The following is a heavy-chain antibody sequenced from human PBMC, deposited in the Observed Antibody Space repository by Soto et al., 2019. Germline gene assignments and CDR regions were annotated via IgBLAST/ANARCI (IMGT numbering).Heavy chain of an antibody. V-gene: IGHV3-53*01. Sequence: WWALGLSCAACGFSVRNNYLSLALQAPGKGLEWVSVIYSGGRTYYADSVKDRFTISRDKSENTLYLQMNSLRAEDTAVYYCARWHSLDLVFHHWGQGTLVTVSS. J-gene: IGHJ1*01. CDR3: ARWHSLDLVFHH. CDR2: IYSGGRT. CDR1: GFSVRNNY. D-gene: IGHD5-12*01.